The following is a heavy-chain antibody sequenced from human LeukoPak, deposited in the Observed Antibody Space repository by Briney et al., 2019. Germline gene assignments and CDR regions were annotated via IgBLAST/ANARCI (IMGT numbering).Heavy chain of an antibody. V-gene: IGHV1-2*02. CDR2: INPNSGGT. J-gene: IGHJ4*02. D-gene: IGHD3-16*01. Sequence: ASVKVSCKASGYTFTSYGISWVRQAPGQGLEWMGWINPNSGGTKYVQKFQGRVTMTRDTSISTAYMELSRLRSDDTAVHYCASGSLASYFDHWGQGTLVTVSS. CDR3: ASGSLASYFDH. CDR1: GYTFTSYG.